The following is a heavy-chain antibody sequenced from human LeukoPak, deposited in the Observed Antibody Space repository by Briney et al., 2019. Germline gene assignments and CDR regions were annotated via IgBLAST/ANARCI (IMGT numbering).Heavy chain of an antibody. CDR2: ISAYNGNT. Sequence: ASVKVSCKASGYTFTSYGISWVRQAPGQGLEWMGWISAYNGNTNYAQKLQGRVTMTTDTSTSTAYMELRSLRSDDAAVYYCARDLRVYSGTLVGAYWGQGTLVTVSS. D-gene: IGHD1-26*01. V-gene: IGHV1-18*01. CDR3: ARDLRVYSGTLVGAY. CDR1: GYTFTSYG. J-gene: IGHJ4*02.